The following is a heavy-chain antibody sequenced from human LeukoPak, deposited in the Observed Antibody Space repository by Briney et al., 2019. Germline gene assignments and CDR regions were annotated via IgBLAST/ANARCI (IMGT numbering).Heavy chain of an antibody. CDR1: GGSISSSSYY. CDR2: IYYSGST. CDR3: ARDRGHSGYDLGWFDP. D-gene: IGHD5-12*01. V-gene: IGHV4-39*07. Sequence: SETLSPTCTVSGGSISSSSYYWGWIRQPPGKELEWIGSIYYSGSTYYNPSLKSRVTISVDTSKNQFSLKLTSVTAADTAVYYCARDRGHSGYDLGWFDPWGQGTLVTVSS. J-gene: IGHJ5*02.